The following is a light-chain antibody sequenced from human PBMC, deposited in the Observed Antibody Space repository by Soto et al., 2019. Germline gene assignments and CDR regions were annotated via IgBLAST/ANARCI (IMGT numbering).Light chain of an antibody. CDR2: GAS. V-gene: IGKV3-20*01. CDR3: QQDGSSPPWT. CDR1: QSVSSSY. J-gene: IGKJ1*01. Sequence: EIGLTQSPGTLSLYPGERATLSCSASQSVSSSYLAWYQQKPGQAPRLLIYGASSRATGIPDRFSGSGSGTDFTLTISRLEHKDFAVYYCQQDGSSPPWTFGQGTKVEIK.